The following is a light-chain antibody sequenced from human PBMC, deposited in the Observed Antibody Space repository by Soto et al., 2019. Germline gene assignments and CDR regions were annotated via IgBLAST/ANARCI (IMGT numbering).Light chain of an antibody. Sequence: QSVLTQPASVSGSPGQSITISCTGTSSDVGGYKYVSWYQQHPGKAPKLIIYDVTNRSSGVSNRFSGSTSGNTASLTISGLQAEDEADYYCSSYTSVSVRVFGGGTKLTVL. J-gene: IGLJ3*02. CDR2: DVT. CDR1: SSDVGGYKY. CDR3: SSYTSVSVRV. V-gene: IGLV2-14*03.